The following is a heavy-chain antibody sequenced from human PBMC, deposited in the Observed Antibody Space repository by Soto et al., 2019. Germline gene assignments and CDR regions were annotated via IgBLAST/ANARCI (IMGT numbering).Heavy chain of an antibody. CDR1: GYTFTGYY. J-gene: IGHJ4*02. CDR3: ARRSTYDYGGDYFDY. V-gene: IGHV1-2*02. D-gene: IGHD4-17*01. Sequence: GASVKVSCKASGYTFTGYYIHWVRQAPGQGLEWMGWINPDSGGTNYAQKFQGRVTMTRDTSISTAYMELSRLRFDDTAVYYCARRSTYDYGGDYFDYWGQGTLVT. CDR2: INPDSGGT.